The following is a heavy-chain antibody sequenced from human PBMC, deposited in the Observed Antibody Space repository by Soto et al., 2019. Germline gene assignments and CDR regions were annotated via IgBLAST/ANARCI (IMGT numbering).Heavy chain of an antibody. J-gene: IGHJ4*02. D-gene: IGHD3-10*01. CDR3: AREGRYYGSGSYPFDY. V-gene: IGHV1-69*01. CDR1: GGTFSSYA. CDR2: IIPIFGTA. Sequence: QVQLVQSGAEVKKPGSSVKVSCKASGGTFSSYAISWVRQAPGQGLEWLGGIIPIFGTANYAQKFQGRVTITADESTSTAYMELSSLRSEDTAVYYCAREGRYYGSGSYPFDYWGQGTLVTVSS.